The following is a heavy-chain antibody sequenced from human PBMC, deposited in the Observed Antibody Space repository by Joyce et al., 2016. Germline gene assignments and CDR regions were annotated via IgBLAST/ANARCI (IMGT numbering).Heavy chain of an antibody. J-gene: IGHJ4*02. CDR3: ARDLNYYNVNSAYSYYFDY. CDR2: ISGTSSTI. V-gene: IGHV3-48*04. Sequence: NWVRQAPGKGLEWVSYISGTSSTIYYADSVKGRFTISRDNAKNSLYLQMNSLRAEDTAVYYCARDLNYYNVNSAYSYYFDYWGQGTLVTVSS. D-gene: IGHD3-22*01.